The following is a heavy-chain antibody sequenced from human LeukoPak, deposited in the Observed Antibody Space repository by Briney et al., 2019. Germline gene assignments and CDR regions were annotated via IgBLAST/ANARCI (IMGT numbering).Heavy chain of an antibody. Sequence: SETLSLTCTVSGGSISSSSYYWGWIRQPPGKGLEWIGSIYHSGSTYYNPSLKSRVTISVDTSKNQFSLKLSSVTAADTAVYYCARDRGPQVGPFDYWGQGTLVTVSS. J-gene: IGHJ4*02. V-gene: IGHV4-39*07. CDR3: ARDRGPQVGPFDY. D-gene: IGHD2-2*01. CDR2: IYHSGST. CDR1: GGSISSSSYY.